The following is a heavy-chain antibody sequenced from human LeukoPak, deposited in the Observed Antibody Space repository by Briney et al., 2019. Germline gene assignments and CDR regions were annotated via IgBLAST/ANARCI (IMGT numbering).Heavy chain of an antibody. CDR2: IGTAGEI. CDR1: GFTFSSYG. Sequence: GGSLRLSCAASGFTFSSYGMQWVRHATGKGVEGVSGIGTAGEIYYPGSVKGRFTISRENAKISLYLQMNSLRAGDTAVYYCARAAYSSTWYSRYFDLWGRGTLVTVSS. V-gene: IGHV3-13*01. CDR3: ARAAYSSTWYSRYFDL. J-gene: IGHJ2*01. D-gene: IGHD6-13*01.